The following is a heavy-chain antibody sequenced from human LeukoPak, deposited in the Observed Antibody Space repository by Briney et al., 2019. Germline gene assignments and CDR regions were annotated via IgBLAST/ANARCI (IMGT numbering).Heavy chain of an antibody. CDR3: AKGAPRWYYDSSGYCPLFDY. D-gene: IGHD3-22*01. CDR2: IRCDGSNK. CDR1: GFTFSSYG. Sequence: GGSLRLSCAASGFTFSSYGMHWVRQAPGKGLEWVAFIRCDGSNKYYADSVKGRFTISRDNSKNTLYLQMNSLRAEDTAVYYCAKGAPRWYYDSSGYCPLFDYWGQGTLVTVSS. J-gene: IGHJ4*02. V-gene: IGHV3-30*02.